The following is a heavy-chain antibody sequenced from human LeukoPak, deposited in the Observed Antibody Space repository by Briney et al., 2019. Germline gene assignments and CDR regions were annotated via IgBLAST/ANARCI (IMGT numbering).Heavy chain of an antibody. CDR3: ARASTDILTGYPGIFWFDP. V-gene: IGHV4-4*07. J-gene: IGHJ5*02. D-gene: IGHD3-9*01. CDR2: IYTSGST. Sequence: SETLSLTCTVSGGSISSYYWSWVRQPAGKGLEWIGRIYTSGSTNYNPSLKSRATMSVDTSKNQFSLKLSSVTAADTAVYYCARASTDILTGYPGIFWFDPWGQGTLVTVSS. CDR1: GGSISSYY.